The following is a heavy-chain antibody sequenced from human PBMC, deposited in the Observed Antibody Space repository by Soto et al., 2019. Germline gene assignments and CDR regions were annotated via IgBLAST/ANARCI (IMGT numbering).Heavy chain of an antibody. CDR1: GDFISSYS. CDR2: IYASGST. D-gene: IGHD3-10*01. V-gene: IGHV4-4*07. CDR3: AVLGDFQSSNHAMDA. J-gene: IGHJ6*02. Sequence: SETLSLTCTVSGDFISSYSWSWIRQSAGKGLEWIGRIYASGSTNYNPILKSRLTISVDTSKKQFSLKLSSVTAADTAVYYCAVLGDFQSSNHAMDAWGQGTTVTVSS.